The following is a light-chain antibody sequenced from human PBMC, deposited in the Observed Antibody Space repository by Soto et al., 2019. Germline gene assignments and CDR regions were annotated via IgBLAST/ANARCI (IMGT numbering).Light chain of an antibody. CDR2: EVF. CDR1: SSDVGTYNL. V-gene: IGLV2-23*02. Sequence: QSALTQPASVSGSPGQSITISCTGTSSDVGTYNLVSWYQLHPGKVPKLIIYEVFRRPSGVSDRFSGSKSGNTASLTISGLQAEDEADYQCASNLGLNTDVFGTGTKLTVL. J-gene: IGLJ1*01. CDR3: ASNLGLNTDV.